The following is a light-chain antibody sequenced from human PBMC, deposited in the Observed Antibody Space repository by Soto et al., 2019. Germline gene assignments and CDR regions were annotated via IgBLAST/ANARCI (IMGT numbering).Light chain of an antibody. CDR3: SSYACYNNYV. V-gene: IGLV2-8*01. CDR2: EVS. J-gene: IGLJ1*01. Sequence: QSALTQPPSASGSPGQSVTISCTGSSSDVGGYDYVSWYQLHPGKAPKLMIYEVSKRPSGVPDRFSGSKSGNTASLTVSGLQAEDEADYYCSSYACYNNYVFGAVTKVTVL. CDR1: SSDVGGYDY.